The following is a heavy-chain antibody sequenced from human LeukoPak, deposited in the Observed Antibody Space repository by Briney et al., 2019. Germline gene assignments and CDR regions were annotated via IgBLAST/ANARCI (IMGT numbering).Heavy chain of an antibody. CDR2: IYPGDSDT. CDR1: GYSFTSYW. D-gene: IGHD3-22*01. CDR3: ARQFRRYYDSSGPNDY. V-gene: IGHV5-51*01. J-gene: IGHJ4*02. Sequence: GESLQISCQGSGYSFTSYWSGWVRQMPGKGLEWMGIIYPGDSDTRYSPSFQGQVTISADKSISTAYLQWSSLKASDTAMYYCARQFRRYYDSSGPNDYWGQGTLVTVSS.